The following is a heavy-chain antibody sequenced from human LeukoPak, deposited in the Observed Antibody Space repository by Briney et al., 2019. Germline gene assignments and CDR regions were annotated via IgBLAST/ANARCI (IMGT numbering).Heavy chain of an antibody. Sequence: SETPSLTCTVSGGSISSSSYYWGWIRQPPGKGLEGFGRIYYSGSTYYNPSLKGRVTISVDTSKNQFSLKLSSVTAADTAVYYCARTFTGAGHDAFDIWGQGTMVTVSS. CDR1: GGSISSSSYY. CDR2: IYYSGST. J-gene: IGHJ3*02. V-gene: IGHV4-39*01. CDR3: ARTFTGAGHDAFDI. D-gene: IGHD3-16*01.